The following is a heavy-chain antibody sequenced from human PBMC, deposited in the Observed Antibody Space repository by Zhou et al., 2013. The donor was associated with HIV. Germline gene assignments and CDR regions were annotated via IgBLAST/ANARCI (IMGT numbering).Heavy chain of an antibody. V-gene: IGHV3-30*02. CDR2: IQYDGRNK. CDR3: AKDRRSERTNYVEGYYFDY. Sequence: VQLVESGGGVVQPGGSLRLSCTSSGFTFNNYDMHWVRQAPGKGLEWVALIQYDGRNKYFADSVKGRFIISRDNSKNTLYLHMNSLRAEDTAMYYCAKDRRSERTNYVEGYYFDYVGDQGTLGHRSP. CDR1: GFTFNNYD. J-gene: IGHJ4*02. D-gene: IGHD4-4*01.